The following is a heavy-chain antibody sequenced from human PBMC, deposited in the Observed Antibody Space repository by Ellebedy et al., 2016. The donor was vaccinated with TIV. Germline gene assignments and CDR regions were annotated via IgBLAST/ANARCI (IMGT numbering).Heavy chain of an antibody. CDR2: ISYDGSNK. CDR1: GFTFSSYA. J-gene: IGHJ6*02. CDR3: ARDGDIVVVVAATLQRTRRYNGMDV. D-gene: IGHD2-15*01. Sequence: PGGSLRLSCAASGFTFSSYAMHWVRQAPGKGLEWVAVISYDGSNKYYADSVKGRFTISRDNSKNTLYLQMNSLRAEDTAVYYCARDGDIVVVVAATLQRTRRYNGMDVWGQGTTVTVSS. V-gene: IGHV3-30-3*01.